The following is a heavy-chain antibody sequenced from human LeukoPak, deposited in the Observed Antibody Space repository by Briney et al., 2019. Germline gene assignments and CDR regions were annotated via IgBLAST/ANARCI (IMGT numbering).Heavy chain of an antibody. CDR3: AKDLNYDFWSGLGN. D-gene: IGHD3-3*01. CDR2: ISGSGFTT. CDR1: GFTFSSYA. V-gene: IGHV3-23*01. J-gene: IGHJ4*02. Sequence: GGSLRLSCAASGFTFSSYAMNWVRQAPGKGLEWVSLISGSGFTTYYADSVEGRFTISRDNSENTLYLQMNSLRAEDTAVYYCAKDLNYDFWSGLGNWGQGTLVTVSS.